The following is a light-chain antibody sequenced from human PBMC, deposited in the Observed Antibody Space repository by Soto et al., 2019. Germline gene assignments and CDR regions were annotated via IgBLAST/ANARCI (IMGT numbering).Light chain of an antibody. CDR2: DTS. Sequence: DIVLTQSPATLSLSPGERSTLSCRASQSVSSYLAWYQQKPGQVPRLIIYDTSNRATGIPARFSGSGSGTDFTLTISSLEPEDFAVYYCQQRSNWPLTFGGGTTGDIK. CDR3: QQRSNWPLT. V-gene: IGKV3-11*01. J-gene: IGKJ4*01. CDR1: QSVSSY.